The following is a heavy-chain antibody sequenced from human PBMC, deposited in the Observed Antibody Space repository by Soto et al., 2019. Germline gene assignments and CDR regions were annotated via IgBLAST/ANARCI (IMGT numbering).Heavy chain of an antibody. D-gene: IGHD2-15*01. J-gene: IGHJ5*02. CDR1: GGSISSGDYY. Sequence: SSETLSLTCTVSGGSISSGDYYWSWIRQPPGKGLEWIGYIYYSGNTYYNPSLKSRVTISVDTSKNQFSLKLSSVTAADTAVYYCARFCSGGSCNWFDPWGQGTLVTVSS. CDR2: IYYSGNT. CDR3: ARFCSGGSCNWFDP. V-gene: IGHV4-30-4*01.